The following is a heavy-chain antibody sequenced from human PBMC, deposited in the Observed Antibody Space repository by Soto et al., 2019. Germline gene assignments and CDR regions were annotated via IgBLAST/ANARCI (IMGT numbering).Heavy chain of an antibody. CDR3: ARDNDRPQLGGNYYYILDV. CDR2: IMPIFRTP. D-gene: IGHD1-1*01. J-gene: IGHJ6*02. Sequence: QVQLEQSGAEVKKPGSSVKLSCKASGGTFRNSAISWVRQAPGQGLEWMGGIMPIFRTPDYAQKFQGIVTITADESTNTAYRELSGLRSDDTAVYYCARDNDRPQLGGNYYYILDVWGHGTTVTVSS. CDR1: GGTFRNSA. V-gene: IGHV1-69*12.